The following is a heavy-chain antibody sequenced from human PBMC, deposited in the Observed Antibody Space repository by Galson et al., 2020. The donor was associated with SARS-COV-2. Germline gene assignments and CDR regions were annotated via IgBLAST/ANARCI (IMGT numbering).Heavy chain of an antibody. CDR1: GGSLSGYY. J-gene: IGHJ5*02. Sequence: SETLSLTCTVSGGSLSGYYWSWIRQPAGKGLEWIGRFHGSGSTKYNPSLESRVTMSVDTSKNQFSLKLNSVTAADTAVYYCARVGGNDGWNWFDPWGQGTLVTVSS. V-gene: IGHV4-4*07. D-gene: IGHD1-1*01. CDR3: ARVGGNDGWNWFDP. CDR2: FHGSGST.